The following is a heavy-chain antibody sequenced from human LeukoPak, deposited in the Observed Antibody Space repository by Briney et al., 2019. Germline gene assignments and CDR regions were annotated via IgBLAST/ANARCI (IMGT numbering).Heavy chain of an antibody. CDR3: ARDMNCSGGSCYLSPDY. J-gene: IGHJ4*02. CDR1: GGSISSYY. CDR2: IYYSGST. Sequence: SETLSLTCTVSGGSISSYYWSWIRQPPGKGLEWIGYIYYSGSTNYNPSLKSRVTISVDTSKNQFSLKLSSVTAADTAVYYCARDMNCSGGSCYLSPDYWGQGTLVTVSS. D-gene: IGHD2-15*01. V-gene: IGHV4-59*12.